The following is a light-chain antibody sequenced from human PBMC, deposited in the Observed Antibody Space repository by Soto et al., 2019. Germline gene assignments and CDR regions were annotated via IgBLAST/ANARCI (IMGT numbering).Light chain of an antibody. Sequence: QSVLTQPPSASGTPGQRVTLSCSGSSSNIGRHGVNWYQHLPGAAPKLLIYSNNQRPSGVPDRFSGSKSGTSVSLTISGLQSEDEADYYCATWDDSLNGVVFGGGTKLTVL. CDR2: SNN. V-gene: IGLV1-44*01. J-gene: IGLJ2*01. CDR3: ATWDDSLNGVV. CDR1: SSNIGRHG.